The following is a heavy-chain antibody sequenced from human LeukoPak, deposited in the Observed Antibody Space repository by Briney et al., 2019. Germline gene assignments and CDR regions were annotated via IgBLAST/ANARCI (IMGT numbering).Heavy chain of an antibody. J-gene: IGHJ4*02. D-gene: IGHD6-19*01. V-gene: IGHV3-43*01. CDR2: ISWDGGNT. CDR3: ARDGRAVSDYGGYYLDY. Sequence: PGGSLRLSCVASGFPFDDYTMHWVRQSPGKGLEWISLISWDGGNTLYADSVEGRFTISRDDRKNSLHLQTDSLTAEDTAFYYCARDGRAVSDYGGYYLDYWGQGTLVTVSS. CDR1: GFPFDDYT.